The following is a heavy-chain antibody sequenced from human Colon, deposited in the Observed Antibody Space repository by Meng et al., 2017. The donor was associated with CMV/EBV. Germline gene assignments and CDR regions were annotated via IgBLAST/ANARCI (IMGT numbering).Heavy chain of an antibody. Sequence: ASVKVSCKASGYTFTSYDINWVRQATGQGLEWMGWMNPNSGNTGYAQKFQGRVTITRNTSISTAYMELSSLRSEDTAVYYCARGVSRTPYYYYGMDFWGQGTTVTVSS. J-gene: IGHJ6*02. CDR3: ARGVSRTPYYYYGMDF. CDR2: MNPNSGNT. V-gene: IGHV1-8*03. CDR1: GYTFTSYD.